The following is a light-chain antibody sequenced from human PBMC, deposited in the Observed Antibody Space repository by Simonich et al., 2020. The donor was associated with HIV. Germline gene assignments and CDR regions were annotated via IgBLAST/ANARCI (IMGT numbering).Light chain of an antibody. CDR3: QQYYSTPFT. V-gene: IGKV4-1*01. Sequence: DIVMTQSPDPLAVSLGARATINCRSSQSVLYSSNNKNHLAWYQQKPGQPPKLLIYWASTRESGVPDRFRGSGSGTDFTLTISSLQAEDVAVYYCQQYYSTPFTFGPGTKVDIK. CDR2: WAS. CDR1: QSVLYSSNNKNH. J-gene: IGKJ3*01.